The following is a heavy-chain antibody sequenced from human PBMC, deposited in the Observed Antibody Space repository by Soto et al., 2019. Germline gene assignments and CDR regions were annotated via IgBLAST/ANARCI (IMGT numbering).Heavy chain of an antibody. V-gene: IGHV3-72*01. Sequence: PGGSLRLSCAASGFTFSSYAMSWVRQAPGKGLEWVGRTRNKPNSYTTEYAASVRGRFTISSDDSKNSLYLQMNSLKTEDTAVYYCAMEGSGPGWTWGQGTLVTVSS. CDR1: GFTFSSYA. CDR3: AMEGSGPGWT. D-gene: IGHD3-10*01. J-gene: IGHJ5*02. CDR2: TRNKPNSYTT.